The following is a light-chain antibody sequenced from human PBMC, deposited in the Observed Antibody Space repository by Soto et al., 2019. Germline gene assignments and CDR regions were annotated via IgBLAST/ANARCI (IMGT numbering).Light chain of an antibody. J-gene: IGKJ1*01. V-gene: IGKV1-39*02. Sequence: DIQMTQSPSSLSASVGDRVTITCRASQSISSYLNWYQQKPGKAPKLLIYAASSLQSGVPSRFSGSGSGTDFTLTISRLEPEDFAVYYCQRYGSSILFGQGTKVDIK. CDR3: QRYGSSIL. CDR1: QSISSY. CDR2: AAS.